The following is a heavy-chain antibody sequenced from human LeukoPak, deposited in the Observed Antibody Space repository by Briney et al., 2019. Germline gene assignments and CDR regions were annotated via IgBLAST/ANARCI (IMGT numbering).Heavy chain of an antibody. D-gene: IGHD3-22*01. CDR2: TYYRSKWYN. J-gene: IGHJ5*02. V-gene: IGHV6-1*01. Sequence: SQTLSLTCAISGDSVSSNSAAWNWIRQSPSRGLKWLGRTYYRSKWYNDYAVSVKSRITINPDTSKNQFSLQLNSVTPEDTAVYYCARDTYDSSGYYWDNWFDPWGQGTLVTVSS. CDR1: GDSVSSNSAA. CDR3: ARDTYDSSGYYWDNWFDP.